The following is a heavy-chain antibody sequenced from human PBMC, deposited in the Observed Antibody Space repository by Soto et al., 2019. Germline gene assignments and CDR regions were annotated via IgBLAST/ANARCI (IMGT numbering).Heavy chain of an antibody. Sequence: GESLKISCKGSGYRFTSYWLSWVRQMPGKGLEWMGRIDPSDSYTNYSPSFQGHVTISADKSISTAYLQWSSLKASDTAMYYCASQGYYYGMDVWCQGTTVTVSS. CDR1: GYRFTSYW. V-gene: IGHV5-10-1*01. CDR3: ASQGYYYGMDV. J-gene: IGHJ6*02. CDR2: IDPSDSYT.